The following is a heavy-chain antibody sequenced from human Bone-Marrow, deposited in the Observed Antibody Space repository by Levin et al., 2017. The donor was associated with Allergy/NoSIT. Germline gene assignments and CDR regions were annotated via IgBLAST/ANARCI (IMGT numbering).Heavy chain of an antibody. D-gene: IGHD5-12*01. Sequence: ASVKVSCKASGYTFTSYGISWVRQAPGQGLEWMGWISAYNGNTNYAQKLQGRVTMTTDTSTSTAYMELRSLRSDDTAVYYCARDPSGYDRVHYWYFDLWGRGTLVTVSS. J-gene: IGHJ2*01. CDR2: ISAYNGNT. CDR1: GYTFTSYG. CDR3: ARDPSGYDRVHYWYFDL. V-gene: IGHV1-18*01.